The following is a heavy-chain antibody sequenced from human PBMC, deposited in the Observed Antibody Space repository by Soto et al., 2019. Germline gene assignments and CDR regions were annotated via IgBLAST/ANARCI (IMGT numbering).Heavy chain of an antibody. CDR2: IYYSGST. CDR1: GGSISSGGYY. D-gene: IGHD3-10*01. Sequence: QVQLQESGPGLVKPSQTLSLTCTVSGGSISSGGYYWSWIRQHPGKGLEWIGYIYYSGSTYYNPSLKSRVTISVDTSKNQFSLKLSSVTAADTAVYYCARGANVLLWFGEFPNRYWFDPWGQGTLVTVSS. J-gene: IGHJ5*02. CDR3: ARGANVLLWFGEFPNRYWFDP. V-gene: IGHV4-31*03.